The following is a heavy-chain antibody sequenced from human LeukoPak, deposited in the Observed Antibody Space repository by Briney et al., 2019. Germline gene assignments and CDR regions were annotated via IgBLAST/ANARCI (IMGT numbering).Heavy chain of an antibody. J-gene: IGHJ3*02. CDR3: ANFAHKPRSAFDI. V-gene: IGHV3-9*01. CDR1: GFTFDDYA. Sequence: GGSLRLSCAASGFTFDDYAMHWVRQAPGMGLEWVSGISWNSGSIGYADSVRGRFTISRDNAKNSLYLQMNSLRAEDTALYYCANFAHKPRSAFDIWGQGTMVTVSS. CDR2: ISWNSGSI.